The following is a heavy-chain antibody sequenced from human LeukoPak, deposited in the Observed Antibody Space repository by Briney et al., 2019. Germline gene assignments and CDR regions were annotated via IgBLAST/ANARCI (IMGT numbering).Heavy chain of an antibody. Sequence: GGFLRLSCAASGFTFSNAWMSWVRQAPGKGLEWVGRIKSKTDGGTTDYAAPVKGRFTISRDDSKNTLYLQMNSLKTEDTAVYYCTTGSSRHQLISDYWGQGTLVTVSS. CDR3: TTGSSRHQLISDY. V-gene: IGHV3-15*01. CDR2: IKSKTDGGTT. D-gene: IGHD2-2*01. J-gene: IGHJ4*02. CDR1: GFTFSNAW.